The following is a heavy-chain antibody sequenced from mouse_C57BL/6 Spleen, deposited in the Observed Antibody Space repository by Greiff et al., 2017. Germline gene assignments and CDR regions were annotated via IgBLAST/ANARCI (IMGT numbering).Heavy chain of an antibody. Sequence: EVKVVESGEGLVKPGGSLKLSCAASGFTFSSYAMSWVRQTPEKRLEWVAYISSGGDYIYYADTVKGRFTISRDNARKTLYLQKSSLKSEGTAMYYSTRDGHYYGNRGYAMDYWGQGTSVTVSS. CDR1: GFTFSSYA. V-gene: IGHV5-9-1*02. CDR2: ISSGGDYI. J-gene: IGHJ4*01. D-gene: IGHD1-1*01. CDR3: TRDGHYYGNRGYAMDY.